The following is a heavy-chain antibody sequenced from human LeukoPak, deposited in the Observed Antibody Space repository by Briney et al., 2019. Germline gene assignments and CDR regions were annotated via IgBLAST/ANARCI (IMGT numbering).Heavy chain of an antibody. D-gene: IGHD1-1*01. CDR1: GGSISSYY. CDR3: VRDSNDYYYYYYMDV. V-gene: IGHV4-4*07. Sequence: SETLSLTCTVSGGSISSYYWSWIRQPAGKGLEWIGRIYTSGSTNYNPSLKSRVTMSADTSKNQFSLKLSSVTAADTAVYYCVRDSNDYYYYYYMDVWGKGTTATVSS. CDR2: IYTSGST. J-gene: IGHJ6*03.